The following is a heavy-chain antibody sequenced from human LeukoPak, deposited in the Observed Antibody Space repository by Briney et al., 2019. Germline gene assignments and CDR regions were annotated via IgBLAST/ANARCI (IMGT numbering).Heavy chain of an antibody. J-gene: IGHJ4*02. CDR3: AKDYEATGTEPFDY. D-gene: IGHD5-12*01. CDR1: GFTFSSYA. CDR2: ISGSGGST. V-gene: IGHV3-23*01. Sequence: GGSLRLSYAASGFTFSSYAMSWVRQAPGKGLEWASAISGSGGSTYYADSVKGRFTISRDNSKNTLYLQMNSLRAEDTAVYYCAKDYEATGTEPFDYWGQGTLVTVSS.